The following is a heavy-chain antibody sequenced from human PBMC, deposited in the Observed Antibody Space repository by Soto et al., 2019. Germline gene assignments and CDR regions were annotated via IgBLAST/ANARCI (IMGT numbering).Heavy chain of an antibody. J-gene: IGHJ4*02. CDR3: ARDAPGFKEMAC. CDR2: IIPILGIA. CDR1: GGTFSSYT. V-gene: IGHV1-69*08. D-gene: IGHD2-8*01. Sequence: QVQLVQSGAEVKKPGSSVKVSCKASGGTFSSYTISWVRQAPGQGLEWMGWIIPILGIANYAQKFQGRVTITADKSTSKADMELRSRRSEDTAGGYCARDAPGFKEMACWGQGNLGTLSS.